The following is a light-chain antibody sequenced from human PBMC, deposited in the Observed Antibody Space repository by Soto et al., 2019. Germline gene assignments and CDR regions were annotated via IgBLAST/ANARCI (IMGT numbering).Light chain of an antibody. Sequence: DIQMTQATSSLSASVGDRVTITCRASQDIRNDLCWYQQKPGKAPKRLIYAAFILQSGVPPRFSGNGSGTEFTLTISSLQAEDYATYFCLQHQTYSLTFGQGTRLE. CDR3: LQHQTYSLT. J-gene: IGKJ5*01. CDR2: AAF. CDR1: QDIRND. V-gene: IGKV1-17*01.